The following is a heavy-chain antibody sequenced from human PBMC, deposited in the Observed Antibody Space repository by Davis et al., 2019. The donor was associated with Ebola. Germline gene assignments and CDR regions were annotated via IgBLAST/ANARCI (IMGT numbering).Heavy chain of an antibody. J-gene: IGHJ4*02. D-gene: IGHD3-22*01. CDR1: GFTFTNYG. V-gene: IGHV1-18*01. CDR3: AVGFDSEGYFTFYLDY. CDR2: VSAYNGDT. Sequence: ASVKVSCKASGFTFTNYGITWVRQAPGQRLEWMGWVSAYNGDTKYAQKIQGRVTMTADPYTTTSSMDLRSLTSDDTAVYYCAVGFDSEGYFTFYLDYWGQGTLVTVSS.